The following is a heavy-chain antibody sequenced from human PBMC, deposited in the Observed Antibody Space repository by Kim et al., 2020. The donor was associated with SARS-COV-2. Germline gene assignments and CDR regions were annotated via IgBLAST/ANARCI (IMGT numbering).Heavy chain of an antibody. D-gene: IGHD3-9*01. V-gene: IGHV3-43*02. CDR1: GFTFDDYA. CDR2: ISGDGGST. J-gene: IGHJ4*02. Sequence: GGSLRLSCAASGFTFDDYAMHWVRQAPGKGLEWVSLISGDGGSTYYADSVKGRFTISRDNSKNSLYLQMNSLRTEDTALYYCAQGDILTGSFLWRYWGQGTLVTVSS. CDR3: AQGDILTGSFLWRY.